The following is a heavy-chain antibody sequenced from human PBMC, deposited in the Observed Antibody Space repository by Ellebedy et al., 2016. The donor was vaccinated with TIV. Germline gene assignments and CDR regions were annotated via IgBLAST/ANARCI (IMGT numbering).Heavy chain of an antibody. V-gene: IGHV1-3*01. D-gene: IGHD3-10*01. CDR2: INAGNGNT. CDR3: ARGPILWFGELLDY. J-gene: IGHJ4*02. CDR1: GYTFTSYA. Sequence: AASVQVSCKALGYTFTSYAMHWVRQAPGQRLEWMGWINAGNGNTKYSQNFQGRVTITRDTSASTAYMELSSLRSEDTAVYYCARGPILWFGELLDYWGQGTLVTISS.